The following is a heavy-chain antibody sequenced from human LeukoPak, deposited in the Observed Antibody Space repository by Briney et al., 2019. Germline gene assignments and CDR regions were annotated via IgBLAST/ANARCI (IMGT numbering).Heavy chain of an antibody. V-gene: IGHV4-4*07. CDR1: GGSISSYY. CDR2: IYTSGST. CDR3: ARDTPNYYDSSGYYSPDFDY. D-gene: IGHD3-22*01. J-gene: IGHJ4*02. Sequence: SETLSLTCTVSGGSISSYYWSWLRQPAGKGLEWIGRIYTSGSTNYNPSLTSRVTMSVDTSKNQFSLKLSSVTAADTAVYYCARDTPNYYDSSGYYSPDFDYWGQGTLVTVSS.